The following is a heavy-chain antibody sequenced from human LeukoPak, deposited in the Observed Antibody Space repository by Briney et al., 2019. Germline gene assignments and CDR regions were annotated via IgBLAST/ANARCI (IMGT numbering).Heavy chain of an antibody. D-gene: IGHD1-26*01. J-gene: IGHJ4*02. Sequence: SQTLSLTCAISGDSVSGNDATWNWIRQSPSRGLEWLGRTYFRSKWYSEYAASVKNRISVNSDTSKNQFPLQPNSVTPEDTAIYYCVRKMGAFDYWGQGTLVTVSS. CDR3: VRKMGAFDY. CDR1: GDSVSGNDAT. V-gene: IGHV6-1*01. CDR2: TYFRSKWYS.